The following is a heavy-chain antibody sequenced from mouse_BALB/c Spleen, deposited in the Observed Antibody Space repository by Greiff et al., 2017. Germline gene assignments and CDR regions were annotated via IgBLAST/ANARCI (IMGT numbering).Heavy chain of an antibody. CDR3: ARSGDYYGSSGYFDV. D-gene: IGHD1-1*01. J-gene: IGHJ1*01. CDR1: GYTFTSYY. CDR2: IYPGNVNT. V-gene: IGHV1S56*01. Sequence: VQLQESGPELVKPGASVRISCKASGYTFTSYYIHWVKQRPGQGLEWIGWIYPGNVNTKYNEKFKGKATLTADKSSSTAYMQLSSLTSEDSAVYFCARSGDYYGSSGYFDVWGAGTTVTVSS.